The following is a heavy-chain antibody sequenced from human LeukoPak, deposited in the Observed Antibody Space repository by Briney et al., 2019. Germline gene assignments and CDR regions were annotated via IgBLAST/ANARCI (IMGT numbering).Heavy chain of an antibody. D-gene: IGHD3-22*01. J-gene: IGHJ4*02. V-gene: IGHV3-23*01. Sequence: PGGSLRLPCAGSGFTFSSDAMSWVRQAPGKGLEWVSGISGSGTTTFYADSVRGRFTISRDNSKNTLFLQMNGLRAEDTAVYYCAKAGGSSGYSSLDYWGQGTLLTVSS. CDR2: ISGSGTTT. CDR3: AKAGGSSGYSSLDY. CDR1: GFTFSSDA.